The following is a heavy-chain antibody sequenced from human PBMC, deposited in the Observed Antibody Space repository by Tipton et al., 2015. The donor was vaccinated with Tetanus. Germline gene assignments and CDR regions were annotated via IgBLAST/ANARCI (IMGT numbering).Heavy chain of an antibody. CDR3: ARGIAARNYYYYGMDV. J-gene: IGHJ6*02. CDR2: IDPSDSYT. D-gene: IGHD6-6*01. Sequence: QLVQSGAEVKKPGESLRISCKGSGYSFTSYWISWVRQMPGKGLEWMGRIDPSDSYTNYSPSFQGHVTISADKSISTAYLQWSSLKASDTAMYYCARGIAARNYYYYGMDVWGQGTTVTVSS. CDR1: GYSFTSYW. V-gene: IGHV5-10-1*01.